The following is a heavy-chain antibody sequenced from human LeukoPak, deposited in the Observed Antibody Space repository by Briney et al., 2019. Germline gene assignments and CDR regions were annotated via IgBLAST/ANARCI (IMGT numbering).Heavy chain of an antibody. CDR3: AGPHRIAAAGPDAFDI. D-gene: IGHD6-13*01. Sequence: GASVKVSCKASGGTFSSYAISWVRQAPGQGLEWMGGIIPIFGTANYAQKFQGRVTITTDESTSTAYMELSSLRSEDTAVYYCAGPHRIAAAGPDAFDIWGQGTMVTVSS. CDR2: IIPIFGTA. J-gene: IGHJ3*02. V-gene: IGHV1-69*05. CDR1: GGTFSSYA.